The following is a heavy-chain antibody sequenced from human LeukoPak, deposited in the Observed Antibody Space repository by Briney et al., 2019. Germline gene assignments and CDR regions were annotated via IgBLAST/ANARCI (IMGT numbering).Heavy chain of an antibody. Sequence: ASVKVSCKASGYTFTSYDINWVRQATGQGLEWMGWMNPNSGNTGYAQKSQGRVTMTRNTSISTAYMELSSLRSEDTAVYYCARGYYDSSGYYQTFDPWGQGTLVTVSS. CDR3: ARGYYDSSGYYQTFDP. J-gene: IGHJ5*02. CDR2: MNPNSGNT. D-gene: IGHD3-22*01. V-gene: IGHV1-8*01. CDR1: GYTFTSYD.